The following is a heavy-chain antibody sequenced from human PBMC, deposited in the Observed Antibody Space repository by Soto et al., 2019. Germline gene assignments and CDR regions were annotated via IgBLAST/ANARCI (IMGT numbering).Heavy chain of an antibody. D-gene: IGHD3-9*01. J-gene: IGHJ3*02. Sequence: ASVKVSCKASGYTFTSYGISWVRQAPGQGLEWMGWISAYNGNTNYAQKLQGRVTMTTDTSTSTAYMELRSLRSDDTAVYYCARESDGSDYDILTGYISPTDAFDIWGQGTMVTVSS. CDR1: GYTFTSYG. CDR3: ARESDGSDYDILTGYISPTDAFDI. CDR2: ISAYNGNT. V-gene: IGHV1-18*01.